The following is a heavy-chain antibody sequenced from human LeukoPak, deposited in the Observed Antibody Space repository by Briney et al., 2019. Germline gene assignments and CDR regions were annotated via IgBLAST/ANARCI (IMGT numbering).Heavy chain of an antibody. CDR2: INAGNGHT. V-gene: IGHV1-3*01. Sequence: EASVKVSCKASGYTFTSYTMHWVRQAPGQRLEWMGWINAGNGHTKYSQKFQGRVTITRDTSASTAYMELSSLRSEDTAVYYCARVLRDYCSGGSCYQLNYWGQGTLVTVSS. CDR1: GYTFTSYT. D-gene: IGHD2-15*01. J-gene: IGHJ4*02. CDR3: ARVLRDYCSGGSCYQLNY.